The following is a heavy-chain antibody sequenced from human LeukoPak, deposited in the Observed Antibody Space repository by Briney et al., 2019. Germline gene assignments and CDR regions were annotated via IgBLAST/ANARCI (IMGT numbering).Heavy chain of an antibody. CDR1: GGSISDAAYY. D-gene: IGHD1-7*01. Sequence: PSQTLSLTCTVSGGSISDAAYYWSWIRQHPGEGLEWIGYIYYSGSTSYNPSLKSRVTISVDTSKNQFSLKLTSVTAADTAVYYCARDRAARGITGTTVRPGYAFDIWGQGTMVTVSS. CDR3: ARDRAARGITGTTVRPGYAFDI. V-gene: IGHV4-31*03. CDR2: IYYSGST. J-gene: IGHJ3*02.